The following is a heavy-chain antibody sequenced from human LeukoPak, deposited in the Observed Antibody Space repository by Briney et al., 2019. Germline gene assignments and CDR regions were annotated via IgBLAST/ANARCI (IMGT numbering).Heavy chain of an antibody. CDR2: INPNSGGT. CDR3: ARASGYGYVSDY. D-gene: IGHD5-12*01. J-gene: IGHJ4*02. V-gene: IGHV1-2*02. CDR1: GYTFTGYY. Sequence: ASVKVSCKASGYTFTGYYMHWVRQAPGQGLEWMGWINPNSGGTNYAQKFQGRVTMTRDTSISTAYMELSRLRSDDTAVHYCARASGYGYVSDYWGQGTLVTVSS.